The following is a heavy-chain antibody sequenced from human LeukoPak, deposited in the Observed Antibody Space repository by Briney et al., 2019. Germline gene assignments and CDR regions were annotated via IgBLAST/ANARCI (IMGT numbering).Heavy chain of an antibody. CDR3: ARSMGDYPGYFDY. J-gene: IGHJ4*02. CDR2: ISSSSSYI. CDR1: GFTFSSYS. D-gene: IGHD4-17*01. Sequence: PGGSLRLSCAASGFTFSSYSMNWVRQAPGKGLEWLSSISSSSSYIYYADSVKGRFTISRDNAKNSLYLQMNSLRAEDTAVYYCARSMGDYPGYFDYWGQGTLVTVSS. V-gene: IGHV3-21*01.